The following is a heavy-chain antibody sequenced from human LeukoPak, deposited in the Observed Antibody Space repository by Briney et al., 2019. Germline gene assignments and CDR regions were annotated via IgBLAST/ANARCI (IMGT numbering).Heavy chain of an antibody. Sequence: SEALSLTCTVSGGSISSGGYYWRWTRQHPGGGLEWIGYIYYSGSTCYNPSLNSRVTISVDTSKNQFSLQLSSVTAADTAVYYCASNAWRLAARWSNYYYGMDVWGQGTTVTVSS. V-gene: IGHV4-31*03. CDR3: ASNAWRLAARWSNYYYGMDV. CDR2: IYYSGST. J-gene: IGHJ6*02. CDR1: GGSISSGGYY. D-gene: IGHD6-6*01.